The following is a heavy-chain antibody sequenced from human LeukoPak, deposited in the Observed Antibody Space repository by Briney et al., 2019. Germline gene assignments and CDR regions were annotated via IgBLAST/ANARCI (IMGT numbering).Heavy chain of an antibody. Sequence: SQTLSLTCAISGDSIFGNRAAWNWLRQSPSRGLEWLGRTYYRSKWYRDYGVPVKSRITINPDTSKNQVSLRLNSVTPEDTAIYYCARGFNEATPGAFDIWDEGTMVTVSS. J-gene: IGHJ3*02. V-gene: IGHV6-1*01. CDR2: TYYRSKWYR. CDR1: GDSIFGNRAA. CDR3: ARGFNEATPGAFDI. D-gene: IGHD5-12*01.